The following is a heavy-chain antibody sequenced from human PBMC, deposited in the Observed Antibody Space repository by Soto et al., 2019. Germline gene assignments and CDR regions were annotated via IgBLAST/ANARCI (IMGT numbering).Heavy chain of an antibody. CDR2: IFHDGTA. D-gene: IGHD4-17*01. Sequence: SETLSLTCAVSGVSISSGNWWTWVRQTPQRGLEYIGEIFHDGTANYYPSFERRVAISVDTSKNQFSLKLTSVTAADTAVYYCAYGDSPGPFDYWGQGTLVTVSS. CDR1: GVSISSGNW. J-gene: IGHJ4*02. V-gene: IGHV4-4*02. CDR3: AYGDSPGPFDY.